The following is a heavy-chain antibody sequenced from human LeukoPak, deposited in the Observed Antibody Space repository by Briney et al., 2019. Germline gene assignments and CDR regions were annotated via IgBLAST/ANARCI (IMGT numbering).Heavy chain of an antibody. CDR2: ISSRSGYI. D-gene: IGHD1-7*01. J-gene: IGHJ4*02. V-gene: IGHV3-21*01. CDR3: ARDLITGTTGS. CDR1: GFTFSSYS. Sequence: GGSLRLSCAASGFTFSSYSMNWVRQAPGKGLEWVSSISSRSGYIYYADSVKGRFTISRDNAKNSLYLQMNSLRAEDTAVYYCARDLITGTTGSWGQGTLVTVSS.